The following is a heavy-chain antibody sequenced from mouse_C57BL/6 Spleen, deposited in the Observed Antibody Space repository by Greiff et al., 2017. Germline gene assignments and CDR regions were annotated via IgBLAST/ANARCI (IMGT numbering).Heavy chain of an antibody. J-gene: IGHJ3*01. V-gene: IGHV5-4*03. Sequence: EVMLVESGGGLVKPGGSLKLSCAASGFTFSSYAMSWVRQTPEKRLEWVATISDGGSYTSYPDNVKGRFTISRDNAKNNLYLQMSHLKSEDTAMYYCARGGVSPFAYWGQGTLVTVSA. CDR1: GFTFSSYA. CDR3: ARGGVSPFAY. CDR2: ISDGGSYT.